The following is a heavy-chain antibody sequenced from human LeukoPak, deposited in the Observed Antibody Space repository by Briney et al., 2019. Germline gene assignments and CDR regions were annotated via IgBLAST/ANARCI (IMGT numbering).Heavy chain of an antibody. CDR1: GFTYSRGW. J-gene: IGHJ4*02. V-gene: IGHV3-7*01. Sequence: GGSVRLFCAPSGFTYSRGWMSWARQAPGKGRECVANIKEDGSEKYYVDSVMGRFTISRDNTKNSLHLQMASLRVEDTAVYYCARGRIAANYWGQGTLVTVS. CDR3: ARGRIAANY. CDR2: IKEDGSEK. D-gene: IGHD6-25*01.